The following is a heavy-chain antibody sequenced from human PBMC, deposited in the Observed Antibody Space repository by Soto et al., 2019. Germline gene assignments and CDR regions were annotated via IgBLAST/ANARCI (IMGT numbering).Heavy chain of an antibody. V-gene: IGHV3-23*01. CDR1: GFTFSSYA. CDR3: EKGLLSPTYLFDY. J-gene: IGHJ4*02. Sequence: PGGSLRLSCAASGFTFSSYAMSWVRQAPGKGLEWVSAISGSGGSTYYADSVKGRFTISRDNSKNTLYLQMKSLRAEETAVYYWEKGLLSPTYLFDYWGQGTLVTVSS. CDR2: ISGSGGST. D-gene: IGHD1-26*01.